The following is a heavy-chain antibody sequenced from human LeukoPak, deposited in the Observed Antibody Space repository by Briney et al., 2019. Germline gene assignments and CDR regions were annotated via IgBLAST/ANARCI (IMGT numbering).Heavy chain of an antibody. D-gene: IGHD3-16*02. CDR3: ARAHYSLANSFDH. CDR2: ISSSSSTI. CDR1: GFTFSSYS. Sequence: GGSLRLSCAASGFTFSSYSMNWVRQAPGKGLEWVSYISSSSSTIYYADSVKGRFTISRDNAKNTLYLQMNSLRAEDTAVYYCARAHYSLANSFDHWGQGTLVTVSS. V-gene: IGHV3-48*04. J-gene: IGHJ4*02.